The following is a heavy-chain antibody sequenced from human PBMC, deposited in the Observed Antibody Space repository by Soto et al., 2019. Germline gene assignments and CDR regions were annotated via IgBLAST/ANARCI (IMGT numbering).Heavy chain of an antibody. CDR1: GFTFSSYA. CDR2: ISSNGITT. V-gene: IGHV3-64D*06. CDR3: AKDTNSRDYHDSSGYSHFYGMDV. D-gene: IGHD3-22*01. Sequence: PGWSLRLSCSASGFTFSSYAMHWVRQAPGKGLDYVSGISSNGITTYHADSVKGRFTMSRDNSNNTLYLQMTSLRVEDTAVYYCAKDTNSRDYHDSSGYSHFYGMDVWGQGTTVTVSS. J-gene: IGHJ6*02.